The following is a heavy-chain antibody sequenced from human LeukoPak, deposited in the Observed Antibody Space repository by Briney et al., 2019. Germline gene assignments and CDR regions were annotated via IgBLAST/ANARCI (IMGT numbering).Heavy chain of an antibody. CDR3: ARTLGMDV. CDR2: ISGSAATI. CDR1: GFTFSNYG. D-gene: IGHD1-7*01. Sequence: PGGSLRLSCAASGFTFSNYGMTWVRQAPGKGLEWVSSISGSAATISYADSVKGRFTISRDNSKNTLSLQMNSLRAEDTAVYYCARTLGMDVWGKGTTVTVSS. J-gene: IGHJ6*04. V-gene: IGHV3-23*01.